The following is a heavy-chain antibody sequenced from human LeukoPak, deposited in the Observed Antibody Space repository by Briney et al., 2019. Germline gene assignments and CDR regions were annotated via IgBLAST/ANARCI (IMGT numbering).Heavy chain of an antibody. CDR3: ARGSGTNPTYYYDSSGYYYLD. J-gene: IGHJ4*02. CDR2: INHSGST. Sequence: PSETLSLTCAVYGGSFSGYYWSCIRQPPGKGLEWIGEINHSGSTNYNPSLKSRVTISVDTSKNQFSLKLRSVTAADTAVYYCARGSGTNPTYYYDSSGYYYLDWGQGTLVTVSS. D-gene: IGHD3-22*01. CDR1: GGSFSGYY. V-gene: IGHV4-34*01.